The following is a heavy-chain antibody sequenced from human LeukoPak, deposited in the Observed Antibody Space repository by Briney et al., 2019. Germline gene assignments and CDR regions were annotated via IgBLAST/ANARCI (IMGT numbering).Heavy chain of an antibody. V-gene: IGHV4-39*07. CDR2: IYYSGST. CDR3: ARGKIGYCSGGSCKDYFDY. CDR1: GGSISSSSYY. D-gene: IGHD2-15*01. J-gene: IGHJ4*02. Sequence: SETLSLTCTVSGGSISSSSYYWGWIRQPPGKGLEWIGSIYYSGSTYYNPSLKSRVTISVDTSKNQFSLKLSSVTAADTAVYYCARGKIGYCSGGSCKDYFDYWGQGTLVTVSS.